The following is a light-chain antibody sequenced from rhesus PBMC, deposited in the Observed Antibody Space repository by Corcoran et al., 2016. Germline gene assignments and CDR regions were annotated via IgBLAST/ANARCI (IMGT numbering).Light chain of an antibody. J-gene: IGKJ4*01. CDR3: QQYYTAPLT. V-gene: IGKV4-1*01. CDR1: QRLLYSSNNKNY. CDR2: VAS. Sequence: IVMTQSPDSLAVSLGERVTINFKSSQRLLYSSNNKNYLAWYQQKTGQAHKLLSYVASNRKSGVPYRFSGGGSGTDFTLTISGLQAKDWSVYYCQQYYTAPLTFGGGTKVEIK.